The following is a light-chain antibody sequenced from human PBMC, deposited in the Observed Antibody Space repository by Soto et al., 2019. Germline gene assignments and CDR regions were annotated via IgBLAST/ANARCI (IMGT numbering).Light chain of an antibody. CDR1: QGIGNH. V-gene: IGKV1-27*01. CDR3: QKSNGAPYT. Sequence: DIQMTQSPSSLSASVGDKVTITCRASQGIGNHLAWYQQKPGEVPKLLISAASTLQSGVPIRFSGSGSGTDFTLTVIRLQPEDVATYYCQKSNGAPYTFGQGTKLEIK. J-gene: IGKJ2*01. CDR2: AAS.